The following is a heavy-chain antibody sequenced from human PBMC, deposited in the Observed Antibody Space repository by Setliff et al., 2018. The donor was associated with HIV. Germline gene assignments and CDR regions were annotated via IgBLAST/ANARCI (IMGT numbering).Heavy chain of an antibody. CDR1: GDSIGYYY. CDR3: ARDRIEVVVDGPHDVFDV. CDR2: IHTSGST. Sequence: SETLSLTCTVSGDSIGYYYWSWIRQPAGRGLEWMGRIHTSGSTNYNPSLTSRVTLSVDTSKNQFFLKLNSLSAAETAVYFCARDRIEVVVDGPHDVFDVWGRGTTVTVSS. J-gene: IGHJ3*01. V-gene: IGHV4-4*07. D-gene: IGHD2-15*01.